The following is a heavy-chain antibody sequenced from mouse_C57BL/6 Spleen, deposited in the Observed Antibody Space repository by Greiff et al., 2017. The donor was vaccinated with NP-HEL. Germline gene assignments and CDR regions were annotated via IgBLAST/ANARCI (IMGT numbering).Heavy chain of an antibody. D-gene: IGHD2-2*01. CDR3: ARDYGYGYWYFDV. V-gene: IGHV1-53*01. J-gene: IGHJ1*03. Sequence: VQLQQPGTELVKPGASVKLSCKASGYTFTSYWMHWVKQRPGQGLEWIGNINPSNGGTNYNEKFKSKATLTVDKSSSTAYMQLSSLTSEDSAVCYCARDYGYGYWYFDVWGTGTTVTVSS. CDR1: GYTFTSYW. CDR2: INPSNGGT.